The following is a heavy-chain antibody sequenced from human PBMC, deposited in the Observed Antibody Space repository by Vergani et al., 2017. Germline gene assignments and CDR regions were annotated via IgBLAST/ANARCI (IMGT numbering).Heavy chain of an antibody. D-gene: IGHD6-19*01. CDR2: IYYSGST. J-gene: IGHJ4*02. V-gene: IGHV4-39*01. Sequence: QLQLQESGPGLVKPSETLSLTCTVSGGSISSNSYYWGWIRQPPGKGLEWIGSIYYSGSTYYNASLECRVTISVDTSKNQFSLRLSSVTVADTAVYYCARRGGWYYFDYWGQGTLVTVSS. CDR3: ARRGGWYYFDY. CDR1: GGSISSNSYY.